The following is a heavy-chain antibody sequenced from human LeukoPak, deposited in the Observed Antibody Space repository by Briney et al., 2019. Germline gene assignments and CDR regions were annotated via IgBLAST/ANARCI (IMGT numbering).Heavy chain of an antibody. CDR1: GFTFSNYG. Sequence: GGSLRLSCAASGFTFSNYGMHWVRQAPGKGLEWVAVISYDGSNKYYADSVKGRFTISRDNSKNTLYLQMNSLRAEDTAVYYCARGEGHLVRGVIITYGMDVWGQGTTVTVSS. D-gene: IGHD3-10*01. J-gene: IGHJ6*02. CDR2: ISYDGSNK. CDR3: ARGEGHLVRGVIITYGMDV. V-gene: IGHV3-30*03.